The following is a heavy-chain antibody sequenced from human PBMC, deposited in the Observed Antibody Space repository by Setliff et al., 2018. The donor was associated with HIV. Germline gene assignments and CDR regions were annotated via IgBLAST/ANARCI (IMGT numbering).Heavy chain of an antibody. V-gene: IGHV4-34*01. CDR3: ARDRGGGYNNLDY. CDR1: GGSFSGYY. J-gene: IGHJ4*02. CDR2: INYSGNT. Sequence: SETLSLTCAVYGGSFSGYYWSWIRQPPGKGLEWIASINYSGNTYHNPSLKTRVTISVDTSKNQFSLKLSSVTAADTAVYYCARDRGGGYNNLDYWGQGTLVTVSS. D-gene: IGHD5-12*01.